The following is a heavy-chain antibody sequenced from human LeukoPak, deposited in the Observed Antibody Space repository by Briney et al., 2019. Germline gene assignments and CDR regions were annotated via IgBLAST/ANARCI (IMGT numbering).Heavy chain of an antibody. Sequence: GGSLRLSCAASGFTFSSYSMNWVRQAPGKGLEWVSSISSSSSYIYYADSVKGRFTISRDNAKNSLYLQMNSLRAEDTAVYYCARGPLSFVGARHPFDYWGQGTLVTVSS. CDR2: ISSSSSYI. J-gene: IGHJ4*02. V-gene: IGHV3-21*01. D-gene: IGHD1-26*01. CDR1: GFTFSSYS. CDR3: ARGPLSFVGARHPFDY.